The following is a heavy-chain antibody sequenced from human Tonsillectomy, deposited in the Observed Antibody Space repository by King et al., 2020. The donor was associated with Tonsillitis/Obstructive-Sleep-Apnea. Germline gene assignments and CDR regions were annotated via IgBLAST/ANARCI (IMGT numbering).Heavy chain of an antibody. CDR3: ARDLEDYIWGSYRYKGNAFDI. J-gene: IGHJ3*02. CDR2: INTNTGNP. V-gene: IGHV7-4-1*02. CDR1: GYTFTSYA. D-gene: IGHD3-16*02. Sequence: QLVQSGSELKKPGASVKVSCNASGYTFTSYAMNWVRQAPGQGLEWMGWINTNTGNPTYAQGFTGRFVFSLDTSVSTAYLQISSLKAEDTAVYYCARDLEDYIWGSYRYKGNAFDIWGQGTMVTVSS.